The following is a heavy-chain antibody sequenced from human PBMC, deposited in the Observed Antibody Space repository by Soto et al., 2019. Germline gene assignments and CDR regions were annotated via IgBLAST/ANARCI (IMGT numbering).Heavy chain of an antibody. CDR2: IHSDGTIT. J-gene: IGHJ4*02. CDR3: ARGRGSFYLDF. CDR1: GFTFGNYW. D-gene: IGHD1-26*01. Sequence: EVQLVESGGGLDQPGGSLRLSCATSGFTFGNYWMYWVRQAPGKGLVWVARIHSDGTITTYAESLKGRFTIYRDIAKTTLYRQMNSLGDEDTAVYYWARGRGSFYLDFWGQGPLVTVSS. V-gene: IGHV3-74*01.